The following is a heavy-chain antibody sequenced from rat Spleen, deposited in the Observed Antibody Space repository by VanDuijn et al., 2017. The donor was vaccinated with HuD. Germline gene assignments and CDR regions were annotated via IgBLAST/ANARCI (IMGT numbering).Heavy chain of an antibody. Sequence: EVQLVESGGGPVQPGRSLKLSCAASGFTFSSFVMAWVRQAPKKGLEWVASITSGGSNTYYPDSVQGRFTISRDNAKSTLYLHMDSLRSEDTASYFFAKRGWYYFDYWGQGVMVTVSS. CDR2: ITSGGSNT. V-gene: IGHV5-25*01. CDR1: GFTFSSFV. CDR3: AKRGWYYFDY. J-gene: IGHJ2*01.